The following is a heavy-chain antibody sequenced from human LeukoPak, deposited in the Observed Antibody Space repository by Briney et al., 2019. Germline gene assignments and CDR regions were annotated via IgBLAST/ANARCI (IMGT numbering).Heavy chain of an antibody. CDR2: ISYSGST. D-gene: IGHD2-15*01. Sequence: SETLSLTCTVSGGSISNYYWSWIRQPPGKGLEWIGYISYSGSTISNPSLKSRVTISVDTSKNQFSLKLTSVTAADTALYYCARTKLYCSGGSCYSSLDYWGQGALVTVSS. CDR3: ARTKLYCSGGSCYSSLDY. V-gene: IGHV4-59*01. J-gene: IGHJ4*02. CDR1: GGSISNYY.